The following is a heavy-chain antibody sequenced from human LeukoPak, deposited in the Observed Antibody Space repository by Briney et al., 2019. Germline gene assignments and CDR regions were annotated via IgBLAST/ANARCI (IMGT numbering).Heavy chain of an antibody. V-gene: IGHV3-7*03. CDR2: INHNGNVN. Sequence: GGSLRLSCAASGFTFSSYWMNWARQAPGKGLEWVASINHNGNVNYYVDSVKGRITISRDNAKNSLYLQMSNLRAEDTAVYFCARGGGLDVWGQGATVTVSS. CDR1: GFTFSSYW. J-gene: IGHJ6*02. CDR3: ARGGGLDV. D-gene: IGHD3-16*01.